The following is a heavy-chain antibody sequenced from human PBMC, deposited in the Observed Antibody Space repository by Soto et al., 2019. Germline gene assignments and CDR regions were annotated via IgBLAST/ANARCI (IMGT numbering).Heavy chain of an antibody. D-gene: IGHD1-26*01. CDR2: IYYSGST. J-gene: IGHJ4*02. Sequence: QVQLQESGPGLVKPSRTMSLTCTVSGGSISSGDYCWSRIRQPPGKGLEWIGYIYYSGSTYYNPSLKSRVTISVDTSKNQFSLKLSSVTAADTAVYYCARVLPQWGIFFDYWGQGTLVTVSS. V-gene: IGHV4-30-4*01. CDR1: GGSISSGDYC. CDR3: ARVLPQWGIFFDY.